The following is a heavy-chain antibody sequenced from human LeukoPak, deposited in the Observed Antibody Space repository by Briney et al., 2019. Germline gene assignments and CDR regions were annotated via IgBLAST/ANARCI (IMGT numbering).Heavy chain of an antibody. D-gene: IGHD5-24*01. CDR1: GGTFSSYA. V-gene: IGHV1-69*01. J-gene: IGHJ3*02. Sequence: SVKVSRKASGGTFSSYAISWVRQAPGQGLEWMGGIIPIFGTANYAQKFQGRVTITADESTSTAYMELSSLRSEDTAVYYCAGWYDGYNPAFDIWGQGTMVTVSS. CDR3: AGWYDGYNPAFDI. CDR2: IIPIFGTA.